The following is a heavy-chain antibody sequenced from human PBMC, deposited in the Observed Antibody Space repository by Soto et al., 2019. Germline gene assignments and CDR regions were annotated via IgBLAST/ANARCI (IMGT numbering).Heavy chain of an antibody. V-gene: IGHV3-66*01. D-gene: IGHD1-26*01. CDR1: GITVSTNF. J-gene: IGHJ4*02. Sequence: EVQLVESGGGVVQPGGSLRLSCAASGITVSTNFMSWVRQTPGRGLEWVSILSSGGNTYYPDSVKGRFTISRANSKNTVFLQMNNLRPDDTAVYFCARDSHSPKRFDSWGQGTLVIVSS. CDR2: LSSGGNT. CDR3: ARDSHSPKRFDS.